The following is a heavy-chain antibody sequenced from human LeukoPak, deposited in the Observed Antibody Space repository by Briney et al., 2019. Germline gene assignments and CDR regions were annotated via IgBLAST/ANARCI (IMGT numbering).Heavy chain of an antibody. V-gene: IGHV4-4*02. Sequence: SETLSLTCAVSGGSISSSNWWSWVRQPPGNGLEWIGEIYHSGSTNYNPSLKTRSPISLAKSKNQFSLELRSLTAADAAVYYCALGPAAIRGVSWFDPWGQGTLVTVSS. D-gene: IGHD2-2*01. CDR3: ALGPAAIRGVSWFDP. CDR2: IYHSGST. CDR1: GGSISSSNW. J-gene: IGHJ5*02.